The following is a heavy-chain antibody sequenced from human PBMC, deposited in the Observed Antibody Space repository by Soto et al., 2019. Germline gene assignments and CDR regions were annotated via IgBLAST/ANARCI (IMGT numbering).Heavy chain of an antibody. CDR1: GYTFSTYD. V-gene: IGHV1-8*01. CDR3: ARRIVPAAAGIGMDV. D-gene: IGHD2-2*01. J-gene: IGHJ6*02. CDR2: MNPQSGKT. Sequence: ASVKVSCKASGYTFSTYDINWVRQATGQGLEWTGWMNPQSGKTAYAEKFQGRVTMTRDTSISTAYMELSSLRSEDTAVYYCARRIVPAAAGIGMDVWGQGTTVTVSS.